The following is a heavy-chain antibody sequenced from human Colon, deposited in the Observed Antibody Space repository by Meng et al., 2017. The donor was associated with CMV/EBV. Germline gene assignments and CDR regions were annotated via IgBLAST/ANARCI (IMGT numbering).Heavy chain of an antibody. CDR3: ARVKCGTTSCSQGWDP. V-gene: IGHV1-2*02. CDR2: INPNGGGT. CDR1: GYSFTDYY. Sequence: ASVKVSCKASGYSFTDYYLHWVRQAPGQGLEWMGWINPNGGGTDYAQKFQDRVTLTRDTSVNTAYLEVRRLTSDDTAVYYCARVKCGTTSCSQGWDPWGQGTLVTVSS. J-gene: IGHJ5*02. D-gene: IGHD2-2*01.